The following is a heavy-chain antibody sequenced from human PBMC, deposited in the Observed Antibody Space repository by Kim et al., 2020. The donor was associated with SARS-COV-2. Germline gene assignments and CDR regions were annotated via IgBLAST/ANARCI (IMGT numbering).Heavy chain of an antibody. V-gene: IGHV1-18*04. Sequence: ASVKVSCKASGYTFTSYGISWVRQAPGQGLEWMGWISAYNGNTNYAQKLQGRVTMTTDTSTSTAYMELRSLRSDDTAVYYCARVIDESGYDAGWDAFDIWGQGTMVTVSS. CDR1: GYTFTSYG. J-gene: IGHJ3*02. D-gene: IGHD5-12*01. CDR3: ARVIDESGYDAGWDAFDI. CDR2: ISAYNGNT.